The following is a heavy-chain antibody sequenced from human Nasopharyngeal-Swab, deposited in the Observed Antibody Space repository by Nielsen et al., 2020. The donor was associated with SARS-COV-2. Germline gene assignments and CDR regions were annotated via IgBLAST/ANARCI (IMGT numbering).Heavy chain of an antibody. D-gene: IGHD3-22*01. CDR2: ISSDSGAK. V-gene: IGHV3-21*01. CDR1: GFSFSTYT. J-gene: IGHJ4*02. Sequence: ESLKISCAASGFSFSTYTMNWVRQAPGKGLEWLSSISSDSGAKYHADSVKGRFTISRDNAKNSLYLEMNSLRAEDTAVYYCLRGDRRDYWGPGTLVSVSS. CDR3: LRGDRRDY.